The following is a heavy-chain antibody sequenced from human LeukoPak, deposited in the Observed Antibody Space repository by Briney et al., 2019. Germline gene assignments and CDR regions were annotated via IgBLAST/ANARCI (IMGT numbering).Heavy chain of an antibody. D-gene: IGHD2-2*01. J-gene: IGHJ3*02. V-gene: IGHV1-2*02. CDR2: INPNSGGT. CDR1: GYTFTGYY. CDR3: ARSPRREIVVVPAATLDAFDI. Sequence: ASVKVSCKASGYTFTGYYMHWVRQAPGQGLEWMGWINPNSGGTNYAQKFQGRVTMTRDTSISTAYMELSSLRSEDTAVYYCARSPRREIVVVPAATLDAFDIWGQGTMVTVSS.